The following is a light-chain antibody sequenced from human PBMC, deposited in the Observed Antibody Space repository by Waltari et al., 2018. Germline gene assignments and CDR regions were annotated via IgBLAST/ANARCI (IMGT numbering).Light chain of an antibody. CDR3: QAWDSSTVV. V-gene: IGLV3-1*01. CDR1: KLGDKS. Sequence: SYELTQPPSVSVSPRQTANITCSGDKLGDKSICWYQQKPGQSPVLVIYQDDRRPSGIPGRFSGSNSGNTATLTIGGTQAMDEADYYCQAWDSSTVVFGGGTKLTVL. CDR2: QDD. J-gene: IGLJ2*01.